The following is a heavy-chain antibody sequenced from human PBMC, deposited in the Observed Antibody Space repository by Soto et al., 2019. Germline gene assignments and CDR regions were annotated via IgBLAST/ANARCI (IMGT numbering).Heavy chain of an antibody. CDR1: GFTFNNYG. CDR2: IWYDGSHE. Sequence: SLRLSCAAPGFTFNNYGMHWVRQAPGKGLEWVAVIWYDGSHESYADSVKGRFTISRDNSKNTLYLQMNSLRAEDTAVYYCARDRYSYDSRAYQGVDWYFDLWGRGSLVTVSS. V-gene: IGHV3-33*01. D-gene: IGHD3-22*01. CDR3: ARDRYSYDSRAYQGVDWYFDL. J-gene: IGHJ2*01.